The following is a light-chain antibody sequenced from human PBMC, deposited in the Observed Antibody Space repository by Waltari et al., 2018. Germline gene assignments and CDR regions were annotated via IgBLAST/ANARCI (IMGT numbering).Light chain of an antibody. CDR2: GAS. V-gene: IGKV3-20*01. J-gene: IGKJ4*01. CDR3: QQYGASPLT. CDR1: QTVSSNY. Sequence: EIVLTQSPGTLSLSPGERATPSCRASQTVSSNYLAWYQQKIGQAPRLLIYGASRRATGTPDGFSGGGSGTDFTLTISRLEPEDFAVYFCQQYGASPLTFGGGTKVEIK.